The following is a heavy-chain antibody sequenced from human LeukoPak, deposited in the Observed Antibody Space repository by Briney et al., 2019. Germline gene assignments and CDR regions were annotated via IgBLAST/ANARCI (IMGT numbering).Heavy chain of an antibody. D-gene: IGHD5-18*01. CDR3: ARVGETAMVQYYFDY. CDR2: IIPILGIA. Sequence: VASVKVSCKASGGTFSSYTISWVRQAPGQGLEWMGRIIPILGIANYAQKFQGRVTITADKSTSTAYMELSSLRSEDTAVYYCARVGETAMVQYYFDYWGQGTLVTVSS. J-gene: IGHJ4*02. V-gene: IGHV1-69*02. CDR1: GGTFSSYT.